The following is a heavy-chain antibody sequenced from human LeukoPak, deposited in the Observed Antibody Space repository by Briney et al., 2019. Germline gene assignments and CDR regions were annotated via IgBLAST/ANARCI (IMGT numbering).Heavy chain of an antibody. J-gene: IGHJ5*02. CDR2: IYYSGIT. D-gene: IGHD2-2*01. V-gene: IGHV4-59*08. CDR3: ARHDVVAPEFDP. CDR1: GVSISSSY. Sequence: SETLSLTCTVSGVSISSSYWSWIRQPPGKGLEWIGYIYYSGITNYNPSLKSRVTISVDTSKNHFSLKLSSVTAADTAVYYCARHDVVAPEFDPWGQGTLVTVSS.